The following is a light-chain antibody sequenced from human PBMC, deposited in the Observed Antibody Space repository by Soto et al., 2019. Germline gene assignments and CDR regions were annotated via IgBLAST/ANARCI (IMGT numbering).Light chain of an antibody. Sequence: DMVMPQSPLSLPVTPGEPASISCRSSQSLLHSNGYNYLDWYLQKPGQSPQLLIYLGSNRASGVPDRFSGSGSGTDFTLKISRVEAEDVGVYYCMQALQTPTFGQGTKVEIK. V-gene: IGKV2-28*01. CDR3: MQALQTPT. CDR1: QSLLHSNGYNY. CDR2: LGS. J-gene: IGKJ1*01.